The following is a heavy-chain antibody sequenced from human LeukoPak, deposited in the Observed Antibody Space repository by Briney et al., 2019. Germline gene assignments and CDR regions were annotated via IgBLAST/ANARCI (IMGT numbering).Heavy chain of an antibody. V-gene: IGHV3-30*02. CDR2: IRHDGTNQ. CDR3: ARSRNVRTFDY. Sequence: PGGSLRLSCAASGFTFSSYGIHWVRQAPGKGLEWVTFIRHDGTNQHYGDSVKGRFTISRDNLKYTVFLQMNRVRAEDTAVYFCARSRNVRTFDYWGQGTLVAVSS. CDR1: GFTFSSYG. J-gene: IGHJ4*02.